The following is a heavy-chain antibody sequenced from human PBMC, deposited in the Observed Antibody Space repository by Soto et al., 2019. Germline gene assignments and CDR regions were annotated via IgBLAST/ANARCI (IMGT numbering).Heavy chain of an antibody. D-gene: IGHD6-19*01. CDR1: GYRFSNYW. CDR2: IYPGDSDT. Sequence: PGASLKISCKGSGYRFSNYWIGWVRQMPGKGLEWMGIIYPGDSDTRYSPSFQGQVTISADKASSTAYLQWSSLKASDTAIYYCARAHSNGCYQHFDDGCQGTLVTVAS. V-gene: IGHV5-51*01. CDR3: ARAHSNGCYQHFDD. J-gene: IGHJ4*02.